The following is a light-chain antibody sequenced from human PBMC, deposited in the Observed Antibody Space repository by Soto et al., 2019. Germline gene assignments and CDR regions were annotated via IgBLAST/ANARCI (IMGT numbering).Light chain of an antibody. V-gene: IGLV2-23*01. Sequence: LTQPASVSGSPGQSITISCTGTSSDVGSYNLVSWYQQHPGKAPKLMIYEGSKRPSGVSNRFSGSKSGNTASLTISGLQAEDEADYYCCSYAGSSTYYVFGTG. CDR3: CSYAGSSTYYV. J-gene: IGLJ1*01. CDR2: EGS. CDR1: SSDVGSYNL.